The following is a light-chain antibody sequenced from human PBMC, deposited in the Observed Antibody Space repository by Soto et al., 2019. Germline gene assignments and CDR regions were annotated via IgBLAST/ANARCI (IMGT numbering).Light chain of an antibody. CDR1: QGIRHY. CDR2: EAS. CDR3: QNFDSAPQT. Sequence: DIQMTQSPSSLSASVGDRVTITYRASQGIRHYLAWYQQKPGKVPKLLIYEASNLQSGVPSRFRGSGSGTEFTLTISSLQPEDVATYYCQNFDSAPQTFGQGTKVDIK. J-gene: IGKJ1*01. V-gene: IGKV1-27*01.